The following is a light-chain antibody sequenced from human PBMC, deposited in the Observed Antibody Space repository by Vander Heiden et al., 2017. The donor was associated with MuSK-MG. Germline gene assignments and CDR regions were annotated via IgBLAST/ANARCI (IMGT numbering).Light chain of an antibody. Sequence: QAGLTQPPSVSPGLSQTATPTCAGNSNNVGSRGAVWLQQHQGHTPKLLSYSNNDRPSGISERFSASRSGDTAALTITGLQTEEEADYYCCAWDGRRREWVFGGRTKLTVV. CDR1: SNNVGSRG. V-gene: IGLV10-54*04. J-gene: IGLJ3*02. CDR3: CAWDGRRREWV. CDR2: SNN.